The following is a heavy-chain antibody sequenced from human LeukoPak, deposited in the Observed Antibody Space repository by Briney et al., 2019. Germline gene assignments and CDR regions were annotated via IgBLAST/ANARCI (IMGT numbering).Heavy chain of an antibody. CDR3: AREADSGYYRTVDY. Sequence: PGGSLRLSCAASGFTFSSYGMHWVRQAPGKGLEWVAVISYDGSNKYYADSVKGRFTISRDPSKNTLYLEMTSLRTEDTAVYYCAREADSGYYRTVDYWGKGTMVTVS. CDR2: ISYDGSNK. CDR1: GFTFSSYG. V-gene: IGHV3-30*03. D-gene: IGHD2-15*01. J-gene: IGHJ4*02.